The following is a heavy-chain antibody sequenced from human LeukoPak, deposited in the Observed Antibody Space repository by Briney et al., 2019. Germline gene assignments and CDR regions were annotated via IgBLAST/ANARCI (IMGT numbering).Heavy chain of an antibody. V-gene: IGHV3-23*01. CDR2: ISGSGGST. CDR1: GFTFSSYA. Sequence: QPGGSLRLSCAASGFTFSSYAMSWVRQAPGKGLERVSAISGSGGSTYYADSVKGRFTISRDNSKNTLYLQMNSLRAEDTAVYYCAKEKPATGLPRGPFDYWGQGTLVTVSS. J-gene: IGHJ4*02. D-gene: IGHD2-15*01. CDR3: AKEKPATGLPRGPFDY.